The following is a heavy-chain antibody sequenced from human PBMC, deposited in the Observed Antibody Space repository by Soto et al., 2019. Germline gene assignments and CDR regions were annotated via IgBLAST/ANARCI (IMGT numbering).Heavy chain of an antibody. J-gene: IGHJ6*03. CDR3: AKGGIAVAGTEYYYYYYYMDV. Sequence: GGSLRLSSAASGFTFRSYAMSWVRQAPGKGLEWVSGISGSGGSTYYAESVKGRFTISSDNSKNTLYLQMNSLRAEDTAVYYCAKGGIAVAGTEYYYYYYYMDVWGKGTTVTVSS. CDR1: GFTFRSYA. V-gene: IGHV3-23*01. D-gene: IGHD6-19*01. CDR2: ISGSGGST.